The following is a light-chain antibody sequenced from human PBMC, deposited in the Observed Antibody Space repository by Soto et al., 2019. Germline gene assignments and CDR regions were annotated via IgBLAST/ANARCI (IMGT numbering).Light chain of an antibody. J-gene: IGKJ1*01. CDR2: AAS. CDR3: QQSYSTPCT. Sequence: DIEVSQAPSTLSSSVGDRVTLTCGASQSISSYLAWYQQKPGQAPKLLIYAASNLESGVPSRFSGSGSGTDFTLTISSLQPEDFATYYCQQSYSTPCTFGQGTRVDMK. CDR1: QSISSY. V-gene: IGKV1-39*01.